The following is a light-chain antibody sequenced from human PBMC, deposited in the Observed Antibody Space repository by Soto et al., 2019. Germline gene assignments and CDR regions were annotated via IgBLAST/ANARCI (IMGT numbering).Light chain of an antibody. V-gene: IGLV2-14*01. CDR3: NSYTSSTIWV. CDR1: SSDIGGYNY. J-gene: IGLJ3*02. Sequence: QSALTQPASVSGSPGQSITISCTGTSSDIGGYNYVSWYQEHPGKAPKLIIYEVSYRPSGVSNRFSGSKSGNTASLTISGLQAEDEADYYCNSYTSSTIWVFGGGTKLTVL. CDR2: EVS.